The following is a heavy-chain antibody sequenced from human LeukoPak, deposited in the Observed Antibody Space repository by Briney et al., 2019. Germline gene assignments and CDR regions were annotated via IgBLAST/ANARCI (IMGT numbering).Heavy chain of an antibody. Sequence: SETLSLTCTVSGDSISSYYWSWIRQPAGKGLEWIGRIYTSGSTNYSPSLESRVTISVDTSKNQFSLKLSSVTAADTAVYYCARTSTYYYDSSGYFDYWGQGTLVTVSS. CDR3: ARTSTYYYDSSGYFDY. CDR1: GDSISSYY. CDR2: IYTSGST. V-gene: IGHV4-4*07. D-gene: IGHD3-22*01. J-gene: IGHJ4*02.